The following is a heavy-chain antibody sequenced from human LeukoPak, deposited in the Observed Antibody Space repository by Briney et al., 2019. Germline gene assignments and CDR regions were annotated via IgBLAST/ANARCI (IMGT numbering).Heavy chain of an antibody. D-gene: IGHD6-19*01. CDR2: ISSSGSTI. V-gene: IGHV3-11*01. CDR3: AKHGFSSGWPQVPSDH. J-gene: IGHJ4*02. Sequence: GGSLRLSCAASGFTFSDYYMSWIRQAPGKGLEWVSYISSSGSTIYYADSVKGRFTISRDNAKNSLYLQMISLRAEDTAVYYCAKHGFSSGWPQVPSDHWGQGTLVTVSS. CDR1: GFTFSDYY.